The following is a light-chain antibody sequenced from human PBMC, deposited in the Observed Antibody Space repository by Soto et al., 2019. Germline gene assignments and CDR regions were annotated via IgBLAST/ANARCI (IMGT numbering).Light chain of an antibody. V-gene: IGLV1-51*02. CDR2: ENN. CDR1: SSSFGNNY. CDR3: GTWDSSLSAVV. J-gene: IGLJ2*01. Sequence: QSVLPQPPSVSAAPGPKVTISCSGSSSSFGNNYVSWYQQVPGTAPKLLIYENNKRPSGIPDRFSASKSGTSATLGITGLQTGDEADYYCGTWDSSLSAVVVGGGTKLTVL.